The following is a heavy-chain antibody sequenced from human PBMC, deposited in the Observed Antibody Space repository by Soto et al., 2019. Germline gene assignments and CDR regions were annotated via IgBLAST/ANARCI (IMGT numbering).Heavy chain of an antibody. D-gene: IGHD3-22*01. CDR1: GFTFDDYA. CDR2: ISWDGGST. CDR3: AKDGLRGRGYYYYYYYGMDV. V-gene: IGHV3-43D*03. J-gene: IGHJ6*02. Sequence: GGSLRLSCAASGFTFDDYAMHWVRQAPGKGLEWVSLISWDGGSTYYADSVKGRFTISRDNSKNSLYLQMNSLRAEDTALYYCAKDGLRGRGYYYYYYYGMDVWGQGTTVTVSS.